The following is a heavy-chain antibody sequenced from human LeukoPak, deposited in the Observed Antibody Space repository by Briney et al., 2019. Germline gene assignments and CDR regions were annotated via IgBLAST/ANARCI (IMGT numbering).Heavy chain of an antibody. Sequence: HPGGSLRLSCAASGFTFSSYWMHWVRQAPGKGLVWVSRINTDGSSTSYADSVKGRFTISRDNAKNSQYLQMNSLRAEDTAVYYCASGSGWVFSNWGQGTLVTVSS. D-gene: IGHD6-19*01. J-gene: IGHJ4*02. CDR3: ASGSGWVFSN. CDR1: GFTFSSYW. CDR2: INTDGSST. V-gene: IGHV3-74*01.